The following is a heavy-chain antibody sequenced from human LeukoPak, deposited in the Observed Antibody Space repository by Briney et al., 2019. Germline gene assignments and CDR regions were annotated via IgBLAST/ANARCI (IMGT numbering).Heavy chain of an antibody. V-gene: IGHV3-49*04. CDR1: GFTFGDYA. D-gene: IGHD3-3*01. Sequence: GGSLRLSCTASGFTFGDYAMSWVCQAPGKGLEWVGFIRSKAYGGTTEYAASVKGRFTISRDDSKSIAYLQMNSLKTEDTAVYYCTRLHMFGVVIIGWFDPWGQGTLVTVSS. J-gene: IGHJ5*02. CDR2: IRSKAYGGTT. CDR3: TRLHMFGVVIIGWFDP.